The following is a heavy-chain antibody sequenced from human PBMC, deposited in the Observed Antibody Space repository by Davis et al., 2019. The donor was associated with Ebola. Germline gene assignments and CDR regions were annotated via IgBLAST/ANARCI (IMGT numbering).Heavy chain of an antibody. D-gene: IGHD5-24*01. Sequence: MPSETLSLTCTVSGGSISSGDYYWSWIRQPPGKGLEWIGYIYYSGSTYYNPSLKSRVTISVDTSKNQFSLKLSSVTAADTAVYYCARDKGTWLQLGWYFDLWGRGTLVTVSS. J-gene: IGHJ2*01. CDR3: ARDKGTWLQLGWYFDL. V-gene: IGHV4-30-4*02. CDR1: GGSISSGDYY. CDR2: IYYSGST.